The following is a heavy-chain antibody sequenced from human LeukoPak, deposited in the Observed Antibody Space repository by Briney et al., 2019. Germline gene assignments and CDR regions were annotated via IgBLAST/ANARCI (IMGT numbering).Heavy chain of an antibody. V-gene: IGHV4-59*01. J-gene: IGHJ4*02. CDR1: GGSISGYY. D-gene: IGHD3-10*01. CDR2: IYYSGST. CDR3: ATRQGSGSYPIDY. Sequence: SETLSLTCTVSGGSISGYYWTWIRQPPGKGLEWIGYIYYSGSTNYNPSLKSRVTISVDTSKNQFSLKLSSVTAADTAVYYCATRQGSGSYPIDYWGQGTLVTVSS.